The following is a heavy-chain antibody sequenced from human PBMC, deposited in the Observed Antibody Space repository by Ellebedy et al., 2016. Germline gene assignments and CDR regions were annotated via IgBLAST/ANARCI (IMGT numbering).Heavy chain of an antibody. J-gene: IGHJ4*02. CDR3: ARDRARYCSGGSCYLFDY. Sequence: ASVKVSXXASGYTFTSYGISWVRQAPGQVLAWMGWISAYNGNTNYAQKLQGRVTMTTDTSTSTAYMELRSLRSDDTAVYYCARDRARYCSGGSCYLFDYWGQGTLVTVSS. CDR2: ISAYNGNT. V-gene: IGHV1-18*04. D-gene: IGHD2-15*01. CDR1: GYTFTSYG.